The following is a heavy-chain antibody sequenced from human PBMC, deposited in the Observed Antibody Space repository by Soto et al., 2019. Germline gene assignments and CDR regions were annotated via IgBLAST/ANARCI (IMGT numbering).Heavy chain of an antibody. V-gene: IGHV3-23*01. D-gene: IGHD7-27*01. CDR2: ISSSGGST. Sequence: EVQLLESGGGLVQPGGSLRLSCAASGFTFSSYTMSWVRQGPGKGLEWVSGISSSGGSTVYADSVKGRFTISRDNFKNTLYLHMNSLRAEATAVYYCAKGWGDYWGQGTPVTVSS. CDR1: GFTFSSYT. J-gene: IGHJ4*02. CDR3: AKGWGDY.